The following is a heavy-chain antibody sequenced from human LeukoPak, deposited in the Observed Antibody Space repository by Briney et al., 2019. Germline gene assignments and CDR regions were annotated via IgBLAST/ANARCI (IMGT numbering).Heavy chain of an antibody. Sequence: GASLKISCTGSGYSFTSYWIGWVRQMPGKVLGWLGIIYPGDSDTRYSPSFQGQVTISADKSISTAYLQWSSLKATDTAMYYCARRAAHSGSYPDYWGQGTLVTVSS. D-gene: IGHD1-26*01. V-gene: IGHV5-51*01. CDR3: ARRAAHSGSYPDY. CDR2: IYPGDSDT. J-gene: IGHJ4*02. CDR1: GYSFTSYW.